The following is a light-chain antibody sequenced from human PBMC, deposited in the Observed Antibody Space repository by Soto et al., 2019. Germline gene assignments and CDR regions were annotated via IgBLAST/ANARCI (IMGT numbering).Light chain of an antibody. J-gene: IGLJ1*01. CDR1: SSNIGSNS. CDR2: MNN. Sequence: QSVLTQPPSASGTPGQWVTISCSGSSSNIGSNSVSWYQQLPGTAPKLLIYMNNQRPSGVPDRFSGSMSGTSASLAISGLQSGDEADYYCAAWDDSLNGNVFGTGTKATVL. CDR3: AAWDDSLNGNV. V-gene: IGLV1-44*01.